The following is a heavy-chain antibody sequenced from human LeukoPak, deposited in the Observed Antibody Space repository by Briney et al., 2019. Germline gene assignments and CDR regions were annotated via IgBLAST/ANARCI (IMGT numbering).Heavy chain of an antibody. CDR2: FSSGGTT. D-gene: IGHD5/OR15-5a*01. CDR3: AKRVVRGAFDF. V-gene: IGHV3-23*01. Sequence: GGSLRLSCAASGFTFTTFPMSWVRQAPGKGLEWVSSFSSGGTTYYADSVRGRFTISRDNSKNTLYLQMNSLRAEDTAVYYCAKRVVRGAFDFWGHGTMVAVSS. CDR1: GFTFTTFP. J-gene: IGHJ3*01.